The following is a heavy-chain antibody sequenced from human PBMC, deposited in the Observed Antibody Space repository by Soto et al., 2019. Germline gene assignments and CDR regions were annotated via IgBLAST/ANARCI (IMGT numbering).Heavy chain of an antibody. V-gene: IGHV4-59*01. D-gene: IGHD5-18*01. CDR1: GGSISSYY. J-gene: IGHJ4*02. Sequence: ASETLSLTCTVSGGSISSYYWSWIRQPPGKGLEWIGYIYYSGSTNYNPSLKSRVTISVDTSKNQFSLKLSSVTAADTAVYYCARTLYSYGPRFDYWGQGTLVTSPQ. CDR2: IYYSGST. CDR3: ARTLYSYGPRFDY.